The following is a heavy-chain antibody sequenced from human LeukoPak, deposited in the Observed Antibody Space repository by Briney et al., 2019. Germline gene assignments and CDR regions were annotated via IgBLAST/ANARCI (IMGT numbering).Heavy chain of an antibody. D-gene: IGHD6-19*01. CDR3: AGGAVAGALDAFDI. V-gene: IGHV3-30*03. CDR2: ISYDGSNK. CDR1: GFTFSVYG. J-gene: IGHJ3*02. Sequence: PGRSLRLSCAASGFTFSVYGMHWVRQAPGKGLEWVAVISYDGSNKYYADSVKGRFTISRDNSKNTLYLQMNSLRAEDTAVYYCAGGAVAGALDAFDIWGQGTMVTVSS.